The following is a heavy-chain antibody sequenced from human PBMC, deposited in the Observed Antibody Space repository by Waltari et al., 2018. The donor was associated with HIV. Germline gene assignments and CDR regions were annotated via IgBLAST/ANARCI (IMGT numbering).Heavy chain of an antibody. CDR1: GFTVSNYA. D-gene: IGHD6-13*01. Sequence: EVQLLESGGGLVQPGGSLRLSCAASGFTVSNYAVNWVRQAPGKGLEWVSASSGSGDSTYYAESVKGRFTISRDNSKNKLYLQMNSLRAEDTAVYFCVKEHQYSHTWYSFYGMDVWGQGTTVTVSS. V-gene: IGHV3-23*01. J-gene: IGHJ6*02. CDR2: SSGSGDST. CDR3: VKEHQYSHTWYSFYGMDV.